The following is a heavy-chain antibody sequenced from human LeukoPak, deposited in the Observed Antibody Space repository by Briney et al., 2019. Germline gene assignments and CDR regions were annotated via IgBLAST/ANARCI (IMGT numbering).Heavy chain of an antibody. CDR2: IYTGGST. V-gene: IGHV3-66*01. CDR1: GFSINHYY. J-gene: IGHJ4*02. Sequence: GGSLRLSCAASGFSINHYYMTWIRQTPGKGLDWVSVIYTGGSTNYGDSVKGRFTISRDNSKNTLYLQMNSLRADDTAIYYCARGQSYCGADCYSDWGQGTLVTVSS. D-gene: IGHD2-21*02. CDR3: ARGQSYCGADCYSD.